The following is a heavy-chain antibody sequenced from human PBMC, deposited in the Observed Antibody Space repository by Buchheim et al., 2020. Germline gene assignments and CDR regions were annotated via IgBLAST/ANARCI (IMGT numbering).Heavy chain of an antibody. V-gene: IGHV5-51*01. J-gene: IGHJ4*02. D-gene: IGHD6-25*01. CDR1: GYSFTTYW. Sequence: EVQLVQSGAELKKPGESLKISCKASGYSFTTYWIAWVRQMPGKGLEWMGIIYPDDSDTRYSPSFQGHVTISADTSIRTAYLQWSSMKASDTAIYCCARQGSGHQPPDHWGQGTL. CDR3: ARQGSGHQPPDH. CDR2: IYPDDSDT.